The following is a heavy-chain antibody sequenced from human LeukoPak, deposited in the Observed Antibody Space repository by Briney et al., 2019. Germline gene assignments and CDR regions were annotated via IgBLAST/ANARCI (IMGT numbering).Heavy chain of an antibody. CDR2: IYYSGST. CDR1: GGSISSYC. Sequence: SETLSLTCTVSGGSISSYCWSWIRQPPGKGLEWVGNIYYSGSTNYNPSLKSRVTISVDTSKNQFSLKLSSVTAADTAVYYCARDRWFGELSAAFDIWGQGTMVTVSS. V-gene: IGHV4-59*01. J-gene: IGHJ3*02. CDR3: ARDRWFGELSAAFDI. D-gene: IGHD3-10*01.